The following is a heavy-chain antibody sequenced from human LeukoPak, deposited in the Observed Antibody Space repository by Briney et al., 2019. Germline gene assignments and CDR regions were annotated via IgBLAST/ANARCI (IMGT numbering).Heavy chain of an antibody. V-gene: IGHV4-61*02. CDR3: ASYNSGWYYFDY. Sequence: SQTLSLTCTVSGGSISSGSYYWSWIRQPAGKGLEWIGSIYHSGSAYYNPSLKGRVTISVDTSKNQFSVTLSSVTAADTAVYYCASYNSGWYYFDYWGQGTLVTVSS. CDR2: IYHSGSA. CDR1: GGSISSGSYY. J-gene: IGHJ4*02. D-gene: IGHD6-19*01.